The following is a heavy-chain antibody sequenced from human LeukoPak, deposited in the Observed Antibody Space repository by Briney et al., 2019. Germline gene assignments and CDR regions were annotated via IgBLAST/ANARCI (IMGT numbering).Heavy chain of an antibody. Sequence: SETLSLTCTVSGGSISSYYWSWIRQPPGKGLEWIGYIYYSGSTNYNPSLQSRVTISVDTSKNQFSLKLSSVTAADTAVYYCARGDGSGTFDYWGQGTLVTVSS. CDR1: GGSISSYY. V-gene: IGHV4-59*01. J-gene: IGHJ4*02. CDR2: IYYSGST. CDR3: ARGDGSGTFDY. D-gene: IGHD3-10*01.